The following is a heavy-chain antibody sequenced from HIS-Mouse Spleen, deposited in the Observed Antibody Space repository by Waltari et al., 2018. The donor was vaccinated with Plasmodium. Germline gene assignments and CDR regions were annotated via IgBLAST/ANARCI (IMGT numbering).Heavy chain of an antibody. CDR2: INHSGST. D-gene: IGHD3-16*01. CDR3: ARDPYYDYVGGTFDI. CDR1: GGSFRGYY. V-gene: IGHV4-34*01. Sequence: QVQLQQWGAGLLKPSETLYLTCAAYGGSFRGYYWRWIRQPPGKGLEWIGEINHSGSTNYNPSLKSRVTISVDTSKNQFSLKLSSVTAADTAVYYCARDPYYDYVGGTFDIWGQGTMVTVSS. J-gene: IGHJ3*02.